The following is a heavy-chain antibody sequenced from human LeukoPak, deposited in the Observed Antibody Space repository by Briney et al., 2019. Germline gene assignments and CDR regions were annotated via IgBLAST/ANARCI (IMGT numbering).Heavy chain of an antibody. CDR3: ARGSYSGSYYDYFDY. V-gene: IGHV3-33*01. CDR2: IWYDGSNK. CDR1: GFTFGSYG. J-gene: IGHJ4*02. D-gene: IGHD1-26*01. Sequence: GGSLRLSCAASGFTFGSYGMHWVRQAPGKGLEWVAVIWYDGSNKYYADSVKGRFTISRDNSKNTLYLQMNSLRAEDTAVYYCARGSYSGSYYDYFDYWGQGTLVTVSS.